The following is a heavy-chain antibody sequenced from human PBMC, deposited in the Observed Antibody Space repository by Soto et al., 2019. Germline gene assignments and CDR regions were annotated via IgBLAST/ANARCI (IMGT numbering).Heavy chain of an antibody. CDR1: GGSFSGYY. CDR2: INHSGST. CDR3: ARVRRGYCSGGSCFRAFDI. D-gene: IGHD2-15*01. J-gene: IGHJ3*02. Sequence: PSETLSLTCAVYGGSFSGYYWSWIRQPPGKGLEWIGEINHSGSTNYNPSLKSRVTISVDTSKNQFSLKLSSVTAADTAVYYCARVRRGYCSGGSCFRAFDIWGQGTMVTVSS. V-gene: IGHV4-34*01.